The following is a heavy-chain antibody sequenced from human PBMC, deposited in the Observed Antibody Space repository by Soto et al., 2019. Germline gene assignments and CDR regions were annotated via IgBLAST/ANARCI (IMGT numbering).Heavy chain of an antibody. D-gene: IGHD6-19*01. CDR2: ISSSATII. CDR3: ARAVKQWLVGGDYYYYYMDV. J-gene: IGHJ6*03. Sequence: QVQLVESGGGLVKPGGSLRLSCEASGFTLSDYYMTWIRQAPGKGLEWISYISSSATIIYYADSVKGRFTISRDNAKTSLYLQMNSLRADGTAVYFCARAVKQWLVGGDYYYYYMDVWGKGTRVTVSS. CDR1: GFTLSDYY. V-gene: IGHV3-11*01.